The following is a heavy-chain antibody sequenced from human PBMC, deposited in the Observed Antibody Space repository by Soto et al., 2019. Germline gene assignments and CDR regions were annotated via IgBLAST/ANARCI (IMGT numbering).Heavy chain of an antibody. Sequence: GGSLRLSCAASGFKFSDYWMSWVRQAPGKGLEWVGNIKHDTSEAHYADSVKGRFTITRDNIKNFLFLQMNGLRSDDTASYYCARDGLLFSGPYRPSRFDYWGLGTLVTVSS. J-gene: IGHJ4*02. D-gene: IGHD3-16*02. CDR1: GFKFSDYW. V-gene: IGHV3-7*03. CDR3: ARDGLLFSGPYRPSRFDY. CDR2: IKHDTSEA.